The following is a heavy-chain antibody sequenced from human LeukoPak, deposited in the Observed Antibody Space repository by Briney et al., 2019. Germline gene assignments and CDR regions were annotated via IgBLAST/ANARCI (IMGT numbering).Heavy chain of an antibody. V-gene: IGHV3-23*01. CDR3: ARKYISSRFDP. CDR1: GFTFSSYP. D-gene: IGHD6-13*01. Sequence: PGGSLRLSCAASGFTFSSYPMGWVRQSPEKGLEWVSAISGGGVSTYYADSVKGRFTISRDNSKNTLYLQMNSLRAEDTAVYYCARKYISSRFDPWGPGTLVTVSS. CDR2: ISGGGVST. J-gene: IGHJ5*02.